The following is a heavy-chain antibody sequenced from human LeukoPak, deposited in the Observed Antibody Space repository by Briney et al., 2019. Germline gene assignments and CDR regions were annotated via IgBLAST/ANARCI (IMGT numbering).Heavy chain of an antibody. CDR2: IIPIFGTA. D-gene: IGHD6-13*01. CDR3: ARGAGALDYYYYYMDV. Sequence: ASVKVSCKASGGTFSSYAISWVRQAPGQGLEWMGGIIPIFGTANYAQKFQGRVTITRNTSISTAYMELSSLGSEDTAVYYCARGAGALDYYYYYMDVWGKGTTVTVSS. J-gene: IGHJ6*03. CDR1: GGTFSSYA. V-gene: IGHV1-69*05.